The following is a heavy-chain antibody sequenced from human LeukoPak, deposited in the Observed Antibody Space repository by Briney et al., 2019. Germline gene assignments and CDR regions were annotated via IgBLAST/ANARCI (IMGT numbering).Heavy chain of an antibody. Sequence: ASVKVSCRVSGYTFTDYYMHWVQQAPGKGLEWMGLVDPEDGETIYAEKFQGRVTITADTSTDTAYMELSSLRSEDTAVYYCATAWELPFFDYWGQGTLVTVSS. CDR1: GYTFTDYY. V-gene: IGHV1-69-2*01. D-gene: IGHD1-26*01. J-gene: IGHJ4*02. CDR2: VDPEDGET. CDR3: ATAWELPFFDY.